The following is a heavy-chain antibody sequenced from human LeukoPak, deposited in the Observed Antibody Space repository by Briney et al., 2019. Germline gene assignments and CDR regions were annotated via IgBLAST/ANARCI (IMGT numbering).Heavy chain of an antibody. CDR3: ARGSTTEQENYYYYYGLDV. J-gene: IGHJ6*04. V-gene: IGHV1-69*13. Sequence: SVKVSCKASGGTFSSYAISRVRQAPGQGLEWMGGIIPIFGTANYAQKFQGRVTITADESTSTAYMELSSLRSEDTAVYYCARGSTTEQENYYYYYGLDVWGKGTTVTVSS. CDR2: IIPIFGTA. CDR1: GGTFSSYA. D-gene: IGHD4-17*01.